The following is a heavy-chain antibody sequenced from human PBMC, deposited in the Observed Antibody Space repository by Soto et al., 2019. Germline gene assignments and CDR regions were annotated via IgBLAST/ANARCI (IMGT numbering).Heavy chain of an antibody. CDR1: GFKFIDYY. D-gene: IGHD2-21*01. Sequence: EVQLVQSEAEVKKPGATVKISCKVSGFKFIDYYLYWVQQAPGKALEWMGRVDPEDGETVYSEKFQGRLTITADTSRDIAHMELSGLRSEDTAVYFCATTTAVIVAQGPMDVWGQGTTVIVSS. J-gene: IGHJ6*02. CDR2: VDPEDGET. CDR3: ATTTAVIVAQGPMDV. V-gene: IGHV1-69-2*01.